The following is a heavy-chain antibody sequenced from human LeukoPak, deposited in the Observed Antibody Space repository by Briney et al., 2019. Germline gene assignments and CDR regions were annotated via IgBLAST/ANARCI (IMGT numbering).Heavy chain of an antibody. CDR2: IYHSGST. CDR1: GGSISSNTW. CDR3: ARIMGRGYCISTSCRGDWFDP. D-gene: IGHD2-2*01. V-gene: IGHV4-4*02. Sequence: SGTLSLTCAVSGGSISSNTWGSWVRQPPGKGLEWIGEIYHSGSTNYNPSLKSRVTISVDKSKNQFSLKLSSVTAADTAVYYCARIMGRGYCISTSCRGDWFDPWGQGTLVTVSS. J-gene: IGHJ5*02.